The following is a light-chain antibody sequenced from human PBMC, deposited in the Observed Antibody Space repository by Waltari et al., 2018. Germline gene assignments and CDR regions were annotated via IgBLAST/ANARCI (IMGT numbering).Light chain of an antibody. V-gene: IGKV1-9*01. J-gene: IGKJ4*01. CDR3: HQVNTYPLT. Sequence: DIQLPQSPSFLSASVGDRVTITCRASQGISSDLTWFQPKPGKAPKLLIYAASTLQSGVPSRVSGSGSGTEFTLTLASLRPEDFGTYYCHQVNTYPLTFGGGTKVEIK. CDR1: QGISSD. CDR2: AAS.